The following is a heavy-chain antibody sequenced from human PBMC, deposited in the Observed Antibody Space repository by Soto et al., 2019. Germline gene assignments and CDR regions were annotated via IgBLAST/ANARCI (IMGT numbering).Heavy chain of an antibody. CDR2: IYYSGST. D-gene: IGHD2-15*01. J-gene: IGHJ4*02. Sequence: QVQLQESGPGLVKPSETLSLTCTVSGGSISSYYWSWIRQPPGKGLEWIGYIYYSGSTNYNPSLKSRVTISVDTSKNQFSLKLSSVTAADTAVYYCARAIRGCYDYWGQGTLVTVSS. V-gene: IGHV4-59*01. CDR1: GGSISSYY. CDR3: ARAIRGCYDY.